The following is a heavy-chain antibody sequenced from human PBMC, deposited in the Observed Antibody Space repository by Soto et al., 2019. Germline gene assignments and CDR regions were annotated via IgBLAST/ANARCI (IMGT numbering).Heavy chain of an antibody. CDR3: ARGGRQQLIRTYWFDP. D-gene: IGHD6-13*01. CDR1: GGSFNRYY. J-gene: IGHJ5*02. CDR2: TNDSGGT. Sequence: PSETLSLTCAVYGGSFNRYYWTWFRQPPGKGLEWIGETNDSGGTNYNPSLKSRVTISVDTSKNQFSPKLSSVTAADTAAYYCARGGRQQLIRTYWFDPWGQGTLVTVSS. V-gene: IGHV4-34*01.